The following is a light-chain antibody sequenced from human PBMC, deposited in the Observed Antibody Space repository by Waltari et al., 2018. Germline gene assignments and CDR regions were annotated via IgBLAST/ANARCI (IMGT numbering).Light chain of an antibody. Sequence: QSALTQPASVSGSPGQSITIPCTGGSNNFGNSYLTSWYQQHPGKAPKLVIFEGSKRPSGVSDRFSGSHSDNSASLTISGLQAEDEADYYCCSYGGRTTIFGGGTRLTVL. CDR2: EGS. CDR1: SNNFGNSYL. V-gene: IGLV2-23*01. CDR3: CSYGGRTTI. J-gene: IGLJ2*01.